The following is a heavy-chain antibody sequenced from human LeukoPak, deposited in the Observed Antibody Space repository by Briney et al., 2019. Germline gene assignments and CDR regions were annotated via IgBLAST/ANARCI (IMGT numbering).Heavy chain of an antibody. CDR2: IYYSGSA. CDR1: GGSISNYY. Sequence: PSETLSLTCTVSGGSISNYYCNWIRQPPGKGLEWIGYIYYSGSANYNPSLKSRVTISVDTSKNQFSLKLSSVTAADTAVYYCARQYYYDSSGYFDYWGQGTLVTVSS. J-gene: IGHJ4*02. CDR3: ARQYYYDSSGYFDY. D-gene: IGHD3-22*01. V-gene: IGHV4-59*08.